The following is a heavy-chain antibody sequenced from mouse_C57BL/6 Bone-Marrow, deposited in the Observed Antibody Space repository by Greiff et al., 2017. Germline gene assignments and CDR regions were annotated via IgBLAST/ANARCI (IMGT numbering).Heavy chain of an antibody. CDR1: GFNIKDDY. D-gene: IGHD2-3*01. V-gene: IGHV14-4*01. J-gene: IGHJ3*01. CDR3: TTYGYYPWVAY. Sequence: VQLQQSGAELVRPGASVKLSCTASGFNIKDDYMHWLKQRPEQGLEWIGWLDPENGDTASASTFQGKATITADTSSTTAYLQLSSLTSEDTAVDYCTTYGYYPWVAYWGQGTLVTVSA. CDR2: LDPENGDT.